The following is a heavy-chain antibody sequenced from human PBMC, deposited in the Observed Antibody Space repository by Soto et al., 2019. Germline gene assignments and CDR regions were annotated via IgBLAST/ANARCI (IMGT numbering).Heavy chain of an antibody. CDR3: ARGYCSGGSCYSRSYYYYYMDV. Sequence: ASVKVSCKASGGTFSSYTISWVRQAPGQGLEWMGRIIPILGIANYAQKFQGRVTITADKSTSTAYMELSSLRSEDTAVYYCARGYCSGGSCYSRSYYYYYMDVWGKGTTVTVSS. V-gene: IGHV1-69*02. CDR1: GGTFSSYT. D-gene: IGHD2-15*01. J-gene: IGHJ6*03. CDR2: IIPILGIA.